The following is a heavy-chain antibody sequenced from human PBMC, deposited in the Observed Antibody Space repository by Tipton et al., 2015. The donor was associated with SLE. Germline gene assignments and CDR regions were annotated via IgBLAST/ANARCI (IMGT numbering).Heavy chain of an antibody. D-gene: IGHD3/OR15-3a*01. CDR2: IYFSGKT. V-gene: IGHV4-39*07. CDR1: GVSITSNIYY. J-gene: IGHJ4*02. CDR3: VERTGEN. Sequence: LRLSCSVSGVSITSNIYYWGWIRRPPGKGLEWLGTIYFSGKTYYNPSLKSRVTISLEMSKNQFSLKLNSMTAADTAVYYCVERTGENWGQGTLVTVSS.